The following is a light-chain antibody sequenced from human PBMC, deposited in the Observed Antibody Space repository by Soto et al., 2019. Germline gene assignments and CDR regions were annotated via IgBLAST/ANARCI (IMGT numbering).Light chain of an antibody. Sequence: QSVLTQPPSVSGAPGQRVTISCTGSSSNIGARYAVQWYQQLPGTAPKLLIYGNNNRPSGVPDRFSGSKSGTSASLAITGLQAEDGADYYCQSYDTSLRHYVFGAGTKVTVL. CDR1: SSNIGARYA. V-gene: IGLV1-40*01. CDR2: GNN. CDR3: QSYDTSLRHYV. J-gene: IGLJ1*01.